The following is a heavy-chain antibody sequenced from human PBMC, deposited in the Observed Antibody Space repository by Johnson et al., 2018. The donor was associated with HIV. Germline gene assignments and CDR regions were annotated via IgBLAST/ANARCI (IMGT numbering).Heavy chain of an antibody. CDR3: ARGGEVVWFGEFPGALDV. Sequence: QVQLVESGGGLVRPGESLRLSCVASGFTFSDSYMNWIRQAPGKGLEWIAYISSSGSSISYADSVKGRFTISRDNAKNSLYLQMNSLRAEDTAVDYCARGGEVVWFGEFPGALDVWGQGTMVTVSS. CDR2: ISSSGSSI. V-gene: IGHV3-11*01. CDR1: GFTFSDSY. J-gene: IGHJ3*01. D-gene: IGHD3-10*01.